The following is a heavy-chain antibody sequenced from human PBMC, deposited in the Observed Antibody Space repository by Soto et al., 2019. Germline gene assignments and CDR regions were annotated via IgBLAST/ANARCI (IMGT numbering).Heavy chain of an antibody. J-gene: IGHJ6*02. CDR1: GFTFSSYA. D-gene: IGHD2-2*01. CDR2: ISGSGGST. CDR3: AKDSLLSGRYCSSTSCLNYYGMDV. V-gene: IGHV3-23*01. Sequence: GGSLRLSCAASGFTFSSYAMSWVRQAPGKGLEWVSAISGSGGSTYYADSVKGRFTISRDNSKNTLYLQMNSLRAEGTAVYYCAKDSLLSGRYCSSTSCLNYYGMDVWGQGTTVTVSS.